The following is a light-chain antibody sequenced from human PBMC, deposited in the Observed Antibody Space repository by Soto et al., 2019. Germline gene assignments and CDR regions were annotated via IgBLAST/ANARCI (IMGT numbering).Light chain of an antibody. CDR3: QKYTSAPWT. Sequence: DIQMTQSPSSLSAAVGDRVTITCRAGQGISNYLAWYQQKPGKVPKLLIHAAATLQSGDPSRCRGSGSGKDFTLTINSLQPEDVATYYCQKYTSAPWTFGQGPKGEI. CDR2: AAA. V-gene: IGKV1-27*01. J-gene: IGKJ1*01. CDR1: QGISNY.